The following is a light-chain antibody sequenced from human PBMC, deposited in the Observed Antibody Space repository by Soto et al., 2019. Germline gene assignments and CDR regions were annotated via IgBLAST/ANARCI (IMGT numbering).Light chain of an antibody. J-gene: IGKJ1*01. V-gene: IGKV1-13*02. CDR2: HAS. CDR3: QQYNSYS. CDR1: LGVARY. Sequence: AIQLTQSPSSLSASVGDRVTITCRASLGVARYLAWYQQKPGTAPKLLIYHASTLESGVPSRFSGSGSGTEFTLTISSLQPDDFATYYCQQYNSYSFGQGTKVDIK.